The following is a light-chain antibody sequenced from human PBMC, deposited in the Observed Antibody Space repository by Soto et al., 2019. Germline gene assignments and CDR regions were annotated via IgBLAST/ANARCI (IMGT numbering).Light chain of an antibody. CDR2: EVS. V-gene: IGLV2-14*01. CDR1: SSDVGGYNY. Sequence: LAQPASVSGSPGQSITISCTGTSSDVGGYNYVSWYQQHPGKAPKLIIYEVSNRPSGVSNRFSGSKSGNTASLTISGLQAEDEADYYCSSYTSTSPYVFGTGTKVTVL. J-gene: IGLJ1*01. CDR3: SSYTSTSPYV.